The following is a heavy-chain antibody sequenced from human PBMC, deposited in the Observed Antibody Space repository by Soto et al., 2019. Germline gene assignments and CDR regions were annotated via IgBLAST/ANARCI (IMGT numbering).Heavy chain of an antibody. CDR3: AKDTINPPYRSGSYSGYFDY. CDR1: GFTFSSFA. J-gene: IGHJ4*02. CDR2: ISGSGGST. V-gene: IGHV3-23*01. Sequence: PGGSLRLSXAVSGFTFSSFAMSWVRQAPGKGLEWVSAISGSGGSTYYADSVKGRFTISRDNSKNTLYLQMNSLRAEDTAVYYCAKDTINPPYRSGSYSGYFDYWGQGTLVTVSS. D-gene: IGHD3-10*01.